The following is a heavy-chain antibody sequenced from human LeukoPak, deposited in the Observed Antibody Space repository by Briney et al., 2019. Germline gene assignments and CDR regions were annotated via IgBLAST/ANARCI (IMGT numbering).Heavy chain of an antibody. D-gene: IGHD3-9*01. CDR2: INPNSGGT. J-gene: IGHJ4*02. CDR3: ARGLYDILTGYYDY. Sequence: ASVKVSCKASGYTFTGYYMHWVRQAPGQGLEWMGWINPNSGGTNYAQKFQGRVTMTRDTSISTAYMELSRPRSDDTAVYYCARGLYDILTGYYDYWGQGTLVTVSS. CDR1: GYTFTGYY. V-gene: IGHV1-2*02.